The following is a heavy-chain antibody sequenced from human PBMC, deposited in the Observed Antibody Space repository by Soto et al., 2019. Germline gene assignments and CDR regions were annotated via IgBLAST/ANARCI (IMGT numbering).Heavy chain of an antibody. CDR1: GFTFSSYW. V-gene: IGHV3-7*01. J-gene: IGHJ2*01. Sequence: EVQLVESGGGLVQPGGSLRLSCAASGFTFSSYWMTWVRQAPGKGLEWVANIKQDGSKKYYVDSVKGRFTISRDNAKNSLYLLMSSLRAEDTAVYYCAKRVWYFDLWGRGTLVTVSS. CDR2: IKQDGSKK. CDR3: AKRVWYFDL.